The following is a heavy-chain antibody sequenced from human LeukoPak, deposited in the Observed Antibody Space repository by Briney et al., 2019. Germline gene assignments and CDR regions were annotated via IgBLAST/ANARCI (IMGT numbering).Heavy chain of an antibody. J-gene: IGHJ5*02. CDR2: ISAYNGNT. CDR3: ARGGLVATLGNWFDP. V-gene: IGHV1-18*01. CDR1: GYTLTSYG. D-gene: IGHD5-12*01. Sequence: ASVKVSCKASGYTLTSYGISWVRQAPGQGLEWMGWISAYNGNTNYAQKLQGRVTMTTDTSTSTAYMELRSLGSDDTAVYYCARGGLVATLGNWFDPWGQGTLVTVSS.